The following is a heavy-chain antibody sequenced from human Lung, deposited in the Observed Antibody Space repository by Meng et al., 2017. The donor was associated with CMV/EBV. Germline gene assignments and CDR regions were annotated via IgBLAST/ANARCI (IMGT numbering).Heavy chain of an antibody. CDR2: INQGGSEK. V-gene: IGHV3-7*01. CDR3: ATSSSGFFEN. Sequence: GGSLRLSCAASGFTFSTYWMSWVRQAPGRGLEGVANINQGGSEKYYVASVMGRFTVSRDNAKNSLYLQMNSLRAEDTTIYYCATSSSGFFENWGQGALVTVSS. J-gene: IGHJ4*02. D-gene: IGHD3-22*01. CDR1: GFTFSTYW.